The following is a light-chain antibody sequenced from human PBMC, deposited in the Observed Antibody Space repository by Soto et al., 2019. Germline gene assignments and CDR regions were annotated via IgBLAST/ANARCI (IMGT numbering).Light chain of an antibody. CDR3: QQANSFPLT. CDR1: QDISSW. CDR2: AAS. Sequence: DIPMTQSPSSVSASVGDRVTITCRASQDISSWLAWYQHKPGKAPSLLIYAASSLQSGVPSRFRGSGSGTDFALTIADLESEDSATYYCQQANSFPLTFGGGTKVEIK. V-gene: IGKV1D-12*01. J-gene: IGKJ4*01.